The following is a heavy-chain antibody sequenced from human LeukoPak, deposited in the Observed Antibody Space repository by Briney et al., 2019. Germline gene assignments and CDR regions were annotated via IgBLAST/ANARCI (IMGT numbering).Heavy chain of an antibody. Sequence: SVKVSCKASGGTFSSYAFSWVRQAPGQGLEWMGGIIPMFGTAKYAQKFQGRVRITADISTSTVYMELSSLRSEDTAVYYCAKGADWQLLEYYYYMDVWGKGTTVTVSS. D-gene: IGHD6-6*01. J-gene: IGHJ6*03. CDR3: AKGADWQLLEYYYYMDV. CDR1: GGTFSSYA. V-gene: IGHV1-69*06. CDR2: IIPMFGTA.